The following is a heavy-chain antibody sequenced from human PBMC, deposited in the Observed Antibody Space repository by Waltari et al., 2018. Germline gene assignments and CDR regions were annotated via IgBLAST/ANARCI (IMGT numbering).Heavy chain of an antibody. CDR3: ARVGDYYGSGSSPYYFDY. CDR1: GGSISRYY. V-gene: IGHV4-59*01. Sequence: QVQLQEPGPGLVKPSETLSLTCTVSGGSISRYYWSWIRQPPGKGLEWIGYIYYSGSTNYNPSLKSRVTISVDTSKNQFSLKLSSVTAADTAVYYCARVGDYYGSGSSPYYFDYWGQGTLVTVSS. D-gene: IGHD3-10*01. J-gene: IGHJ4*02. CDR2: IYYSGST.